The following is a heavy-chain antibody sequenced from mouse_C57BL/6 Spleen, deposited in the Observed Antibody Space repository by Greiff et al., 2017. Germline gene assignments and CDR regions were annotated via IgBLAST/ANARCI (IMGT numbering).Heavy chain of an antibody. CDR3: ARFHYDGYPFDY. CDR2: IYPRSGNT. J-gene: IGHJ2*01. CDR1: GYTFTSYG. V-gene: IGHV1-81*01. Sequence: QVQLKQSGAELARPGASVKLSCKASGYTFTSYGISWVKQRTGQGLEWIGEIYPRSGNTYYNEKFKGKATLTADKSSSTAYMELRSLTSEDSAVYFCARFHYDGYPFDYWGQGTTLTVSS. D-gene: IGHD2-3*01.